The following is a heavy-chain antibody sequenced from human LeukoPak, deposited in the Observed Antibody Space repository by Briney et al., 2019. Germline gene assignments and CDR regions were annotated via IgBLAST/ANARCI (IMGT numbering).Heavy chain of an antibody. V-gene: IGHV3-33*01. CDR2: IWYDGSKK. CDR3: ARGAFGIDY. Sequence: GKSLRLSCAASGFRFNGYGMHWVRQAPGKGLEWVAIIWYDGSKKYYADSVKGRFTISRDSSNNTLYLQMNSLRAEDTATYYCARGAFGIDYGGQATLATVSS. J-gene: IGHJ4*02. CDR1: GFRFNGYG. D-gene: IGHD3-10*01.